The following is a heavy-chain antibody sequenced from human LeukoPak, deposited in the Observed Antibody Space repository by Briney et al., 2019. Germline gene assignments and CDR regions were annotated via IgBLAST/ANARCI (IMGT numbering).Heavy chain of an antibody. J-gene: IGHJ4*02. V-gene: IGHV1-46*01. CDR3: ARDQEGFDY. CDR1: GYTFINNY. Sequence: ASVKVSCKASGYTFINNYIQWVRQAPGQGLEWVGMIYPRDGSTSYAQNFQGRVTVTRDTSTSTVHMELSGLTSEDTAVYYCARDQEGFDYWGQGTLVTVSS. CDR2: IYPRDGST.